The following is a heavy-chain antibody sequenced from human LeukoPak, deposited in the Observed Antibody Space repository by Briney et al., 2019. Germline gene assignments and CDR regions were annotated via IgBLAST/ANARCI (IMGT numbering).Heavy chain of an antibody. Sequence: SETLSLTCTVSGGSISSYYWSWIRQPPGKGLEWIGYIYYSGSTNYNPSLKSRVTISVDTSKNQFSLKLSSVTAADTAVYYCARDGDFWSGFDAFDIWGQGTMVTVS. D-gene: IGHD3-3*01. CDR1: GGSISSYY. V-gene: IGHV4-59*01. J-gene: IGHJ3*02. CDR2: IYYSGST. CDR3: ARDGDFWSGFDAFDI.